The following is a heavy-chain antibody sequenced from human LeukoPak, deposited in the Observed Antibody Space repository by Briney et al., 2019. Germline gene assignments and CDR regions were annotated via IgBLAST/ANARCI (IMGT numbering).Heavy chain of an antibody. Sequence: GGSLRLSCAASGFTFSSYGMHWVRQAPGKGLEWVAFIWYDGSNKYYADSVKGRFTISRDNSKNTLYLQLNSLRAEDTAVSYCAKSGYDFGGWFDPWGQGTLVTVSS. J-gene: IGHJ5*02. CDR2: IWYDGSNK. V-gene: IGHV3-30*02. CDR1: GFTFSSYG. D-gene: IGHD5-12*01. CDR3: AKSGYDFGGWFDP.